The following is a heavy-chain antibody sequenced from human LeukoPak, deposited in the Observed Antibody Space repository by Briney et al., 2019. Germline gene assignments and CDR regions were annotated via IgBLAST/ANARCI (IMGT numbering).Heavy chain of an antibody. CDR3: TRVEETATTAAIIRKYSYYYYYMDV. CDR1: GFTFSSYA. D-gene: IGHD4-11*01. Sequence: GGSLRLSCAASGFTFSSYAMSWVRQAPGKGLEWVANIKQDGSEKHYVDSVKGRFTISRDNAKNSLYLQMSSLRAEDTAVYYCTRVEETATTAAIIRKYSYYYYYMDVWGKGNTVTVSS. J-gene: IGHJ6*03. CDR2: IKQDGSEK. V-gene: IGHV3-7*01.